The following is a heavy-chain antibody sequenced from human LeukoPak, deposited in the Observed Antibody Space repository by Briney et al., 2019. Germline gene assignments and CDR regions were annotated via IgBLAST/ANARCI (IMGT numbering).Heavy chain of an antibody. CDR2: INHSGST. Sequence: SETLSLTCTVSGGSVSSGSYYWSWIRQPPGKGLEWIGEINHSGSTNYNPSLKSRVTISVDTSKNQFSLKLSSVTAADTAVYYCARGRKYYYDSSGYYYYFDYWGQGTLVTVSS. CDR1: GGSVSSGSYY. J-gene: IGHJ4*02. CDR3: ARGRKYYYDSSGYYYYFDY. V-gene: IGHV4-39*07. D-gene: IGHD3-22*01.